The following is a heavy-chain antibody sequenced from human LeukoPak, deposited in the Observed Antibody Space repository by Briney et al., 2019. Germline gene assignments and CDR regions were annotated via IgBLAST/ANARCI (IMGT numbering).Heavy chain of an antibody. V-gene: IGHV1-2*02. D-gene: IGHD6-13*01. CDR3: ARGSYIAAAGTSDWFDS. Sequence: ASVKVSFKASGYTFTGYYMHWVRQAPGQGLEWMGWINPNSGDTNYAQKFQGRVTMTRDTSISTAYMELNRLRSDDTAIFYCARGSYIAAAGTSDWFDSWGQGTLVTVSS. CDR1: GYTFTGYY. CDR2: INPNSGDT. J-gene: IGHJ5*01.